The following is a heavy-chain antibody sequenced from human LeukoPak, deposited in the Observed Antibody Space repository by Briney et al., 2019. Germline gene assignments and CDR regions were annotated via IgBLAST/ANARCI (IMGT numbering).Heavy chain of an antibody. CDR3: ARWGTYYYDSSGYGRAFDI. Sequence: GESLKISCKGSGYSFTSYWIGWVRQMPGKGLEWMGIIYPGDSDTRYSPSFQGQVTISADKSISTAYLQWSSLKASDTATYYCARWGTYYYDSSGYGRAFDIWGQGAMVTVSS. J-gene: IGHJ3*02. D-gene: IGHD3-22*01. V-gene: IGHV5-51*01. CDR2: IYPGDSDT. CDR1: GYSFTSYW.